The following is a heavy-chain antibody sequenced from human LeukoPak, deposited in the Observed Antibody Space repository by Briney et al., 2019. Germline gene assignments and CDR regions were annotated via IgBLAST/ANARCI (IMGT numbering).Heavy chain of an antibody. Sequence: SETLSLTCTVSGGSISSSTYYWGWIRQPPGTGLEWIGSIYYSGSTYYNPSLKSRVTISVGTSKNQSSLKLNSVSAADTAVYYCGTVAGTAIDYWGQGTLVTVSS. V-gene: IGHV4-39*01. CDR1: GGSISSSTYY. J-gene: IGHJ4*02. D-gene: IGHD6-19*01. CDR2: IYYSGST. CDR3: GTVAGTAIDY.